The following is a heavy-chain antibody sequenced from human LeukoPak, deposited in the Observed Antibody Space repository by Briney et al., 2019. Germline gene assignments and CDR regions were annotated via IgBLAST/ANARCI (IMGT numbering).Heavy chain of an antibody. J-gene: IGHJ4*02. CDR3: ATEVLFGESDY. CDR1: GFTFNNYA. Sequence: GGSLRLSCAASGFTFNNYAMSWVRKAPGKGLEWVSAISGSGGSTYYADSVKGRFTISIDNSKNTLYLQMNSLRAEDTAVYYCATEVLFGESDYWGQGTLVTVSS. D-gene: IGHD3-10*01. V-gene: IGHV3-23*01. CDR2: ISGSGGST.